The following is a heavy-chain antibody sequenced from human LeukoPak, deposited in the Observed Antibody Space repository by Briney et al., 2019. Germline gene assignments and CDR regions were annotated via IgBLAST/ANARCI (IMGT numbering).Heavy chain of an antibody. J-gene: IGHJ4*02. CDR1: GGTFSSYA. D-gene: IGHD3-10*01. V-gene: IGHV1-69*04. CDR2: IIPILGIA. CDR3: ARVIGSGSYYTIGY. Sequence: GASVKVSCKASGGTFSSYAISWVRQAPGQGLEWMGRIIPILGIANYAQKFQGRVTITADKSTSTAYMELSSLRSEDTAVYYCARVIGSGSYYTIGYWGQGTLVTVSS.